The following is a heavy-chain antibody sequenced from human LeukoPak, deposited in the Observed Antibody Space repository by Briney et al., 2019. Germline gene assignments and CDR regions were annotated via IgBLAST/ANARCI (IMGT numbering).Heavy chain of an antibody. CDR2: IKEDGSEK. V-gene: IGHV3-7*01. CDR1: GFTFNRDW. Sequence: PGGSLRLSCTASGFTFNRDWTAWVRQAPGKGLEWVANIKEDGSEKNYVDSVKGRFTISRDNAENSVYLRMNDLGAEDTGVYYCVTKEPSTSGWSYWGQGTLVTVSS. CDR3: VTKEPSTSGWSY. J-gene: IGHJ4*02. D-gene: IGHD6-19*01.